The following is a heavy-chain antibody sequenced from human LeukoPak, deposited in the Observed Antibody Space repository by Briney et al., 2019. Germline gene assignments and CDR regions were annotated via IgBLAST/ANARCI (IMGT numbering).Heavy chain of an antibody. Sequence: ETLSLTCTVSGGSISSYYWSWIRQPPGKTLEWIANIFYTGTTNYNPSLKSRVTISIDTSKNQLSLNLSSVTTADTAVYYCARGDSNTYGQNSDYWGQGTLVTVSS. J-gene: IGHJ4*02. CDR3: ARGDSNTYGQNSDY. CDR1: GGSISSYY. D-gene: IGHD5-18*01. CDR2: IFYTGTT. V-gene: IGHV4-59*01.